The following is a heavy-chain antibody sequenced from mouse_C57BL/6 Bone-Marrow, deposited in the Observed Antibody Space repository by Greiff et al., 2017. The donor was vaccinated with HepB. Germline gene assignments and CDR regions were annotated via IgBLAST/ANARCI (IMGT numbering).Heavy chain of an antibody. CDR2: IDPETGGT. V-gene: IGHV1-15*01. Sequence: VQGVESGAELVRPGASVTLSCKASGYTFTDYEMHWVKQTPVHGLEWIGAIDPETGGTAYNQKFKGKAILTADKSSSTAYMELRSLTSEDSAVYYCTRSYDYGGGTGTTVTVSS. CDR3: TRSYDYG. J-gene: IGHJ1*03. D-gene: IGHD2-4*01. CDR1: GYTFTDYE.